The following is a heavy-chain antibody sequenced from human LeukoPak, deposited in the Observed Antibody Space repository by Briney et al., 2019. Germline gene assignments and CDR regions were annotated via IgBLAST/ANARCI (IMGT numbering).Heavy chain of an antibody. Sequence: ASVKVSCKASGYTFTNYDINWVRQASGQGLEWMGWMNLNSGNTGYAPKFQGRVTMTRNTSISTAYMELSSLRSEDTAVYYCARATTIIVVALGFWGQGTLVTVSS. CDR1: GYTFTNYD. V-gene: IGHV1-8*01. CDR3: ARATTIIVVALGF. J-gene: IGHJ4*02. CDR2: MNLNSGNT. D-gene: IGHD3-22*01.